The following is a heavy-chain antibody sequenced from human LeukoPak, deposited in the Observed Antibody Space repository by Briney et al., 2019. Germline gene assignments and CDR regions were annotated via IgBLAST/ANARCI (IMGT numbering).Heavy chain of an antibody. CDR3: ANDAVGYCSGGSCYSPHY. CDR1: GFTFSSYA. V-gene: IGHV3-30-3*02. CDR2: ISYDGSNK. J-gene: IGHJ4*02. D-gene: IGHD2-15*01. Sequence: PGGSLRLSCAASGFTFSSYAMHWVRQAPGKGLEWVAVISYDGSNKYYADSVKGRFTISRDNSKNTLYLQMNSLRAEDTAVYYCANDAVGYCSGGSCYSPHYWGQGTLVTVSS.